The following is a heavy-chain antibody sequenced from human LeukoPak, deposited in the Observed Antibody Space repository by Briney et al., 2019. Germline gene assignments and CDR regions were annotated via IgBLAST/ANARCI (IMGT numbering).Heavy chain of an antibody. CDR3: ARSGRGDDDAFDI. D-gene: IGHD2-21*02. J-gene: IGHJ3*02. V-gene: IGHV3-43*02. CDR2: ISGDGGST. CDR1: GFTFDDCA. Sequence: GGSLTLSCTASGFTFDDCAMHWLRQAPGQGLEWVSLISGDGGSTYYADSVKGRFTISRDNSKNSLYLQMHSLRTEGTALYYCARSGRGDDDAFDIWGQGTMVTVSS.